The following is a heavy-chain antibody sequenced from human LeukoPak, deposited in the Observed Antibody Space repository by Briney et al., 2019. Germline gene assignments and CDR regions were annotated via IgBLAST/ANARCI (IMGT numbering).Heavy chain of an antibody. CDR3: ATSHGYDSSRFDY. D-gene: IGHD3-22*01. CDR1: GGTFSSYA. J-gene: IGHJ4*02. Sequence: SVKVSCKASGGTFSSYAMSWVRQAPGQGVEWMGGIIPIFGTANYAQKFQGRVTITADESTSTAYIELSSLRSEDTAVYYCATSHGYDSSRFDYWGQGTLVTVSS. V-gene: IGHV1-69*13. CDR2: IIPIFGTA.